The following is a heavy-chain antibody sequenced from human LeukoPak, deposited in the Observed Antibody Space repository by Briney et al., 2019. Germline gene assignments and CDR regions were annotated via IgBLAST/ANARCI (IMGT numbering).Heavy chain of an antibody. CDR1: GYTFTSYD. D-gene: IGHD3-3*01. J-gene: IGHJ4*02. CDR2: MNPNSGNT. Sequence: ASVKVSCKASGYTFTSYDINWVRQATGQGLEWMGWMNPNSGNTGYAQKFQGRVTITRNTSISTAYMELSSLRSEDTAVYYCASGLKYYDFWSGYYWFDYWGQGTLVTVSS. CDR3: ASGLKYYDFWSGYYWFDY. V-gene: IGHV1-8*03.